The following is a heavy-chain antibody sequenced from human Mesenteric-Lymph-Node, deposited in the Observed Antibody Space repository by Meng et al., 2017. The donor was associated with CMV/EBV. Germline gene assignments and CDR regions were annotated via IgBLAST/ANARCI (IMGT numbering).Heavy chain of an antibody. D-gene: IGHD3-3*01. J-gene: IGHJ6*02. Sequence: SETLSLTCSVSGGSISSSSYYWGWIRQPPGKGLEWIGSIHYSGSTYYNPSLKSRVTISVDTSKNQFSLKLSSVTAADTAVYYCARDRGDYDFWDVWGQGTTVTVSS. CDR3: ARDRGDYDFWDV. CDR2: IHYSGST. CDR1: GGSISSSSYY. V-gene: IGHV4-39*07.